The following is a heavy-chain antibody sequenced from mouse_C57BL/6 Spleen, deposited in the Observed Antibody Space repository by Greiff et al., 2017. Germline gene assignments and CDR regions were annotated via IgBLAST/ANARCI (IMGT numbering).Heavy chain of an antibody. CDR3: ARYRLTTVVAPYFDY. J-gene: IGHJ2*01. Sequence: QVQLKQPGAELVKPGASVKLSCKASGYTFTSYWMHWVKQRPGRGLEWIGRIDPNSGGTKYNEKFKSKATLTVDKPSSTAYMQLSSLTSEDSAVYYCARYRLTTVVAPYFDYWGQGTTLTVSS. V-gene: IGHV1-72*01. CDR1: GYTFTSYW. CDR2: IDPNSGGT. D-gene: IGHD1-1*01.